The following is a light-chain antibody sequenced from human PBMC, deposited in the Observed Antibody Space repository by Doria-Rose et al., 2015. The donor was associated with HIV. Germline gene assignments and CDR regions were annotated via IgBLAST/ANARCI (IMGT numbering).Light chain of an antibody. CDR3: HQYGTSWT. CDR1: QRVKSSY. Sequence: TQSPGTLSLSPGERATLSCRASQRVKSSYLAWYQQKPDQAPRHLIYDASTRSTGISDRCSGSGSATDFTLTISRLEPEYFALYYCHQYGTSWTFGQGTRLEI. CDR2: DAS. V-gene: IGKV3-20*01. J-gene: IGKJ1*01.